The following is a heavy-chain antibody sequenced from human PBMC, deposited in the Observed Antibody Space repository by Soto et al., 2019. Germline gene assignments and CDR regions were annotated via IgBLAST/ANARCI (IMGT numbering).Heavy chain of an antibody. V-gene: IGHV3-23*01. J-gene: IGHJ4*02. Sequence: EVQLLESGGGLVQPGGSLRLSCAASGFTFSSYAMSWVRQAPGKGLEWVSAISGSGGSTYYADSVKGRFTISRDNSKNTLYLQMNSLRAEDTAVYYCAKDMITFGGVIALNFDYWGQGTLVTVSS. D-gene: IGHD3-16*02. CDR1: GFTFSSYA. CDR3: AKDMITFGGVIALNFDY. CDR2: ISGSGGST.